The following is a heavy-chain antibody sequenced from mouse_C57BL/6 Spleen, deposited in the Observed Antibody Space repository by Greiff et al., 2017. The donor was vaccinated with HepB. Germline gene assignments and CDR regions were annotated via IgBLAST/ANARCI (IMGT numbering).Heavy chain of an antibody. CDR3: ARDTRDGYAMDY. D-gene: IGHD2-3*01. CDR1: GFTFSSYA. J-gene: IGHJ4*01. CDR2: ISDGGSYT. Sequence: EVKVVDSGGGLVKPGGSLKLSCAASGFTFSSYAMSWVRQTPEKRLEWVATISDGGSYTYYPDNVKGRFTISRDNAKNNLYLQMSHLKSEDTAMYYCARDTRDGYAMDYWGQGTSVTVSS. V-gene: IGHV5-4*01.